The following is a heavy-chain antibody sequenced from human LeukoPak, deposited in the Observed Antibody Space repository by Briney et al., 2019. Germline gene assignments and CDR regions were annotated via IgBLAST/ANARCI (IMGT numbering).Heavy chain of an antibody. CDR3: ARGPGGIAVAGLNWFDP. D-gene: IGHD6-19*01. J-gene: IGHJ5*02. CDR2: IIPIFGTA. Sequence: SVKVSCKASGGTFSSYAISWVRQAPGQGLEWMGGIIPIFGTANYAQKFQGRVTITADESTSTAYMELSSLRSEDTAVYYCARGPGGIAVAGLNWFDPWGQGTLVTVSS. V-gene: IGHV1-69*01. CDR1: GGTFSSYA.